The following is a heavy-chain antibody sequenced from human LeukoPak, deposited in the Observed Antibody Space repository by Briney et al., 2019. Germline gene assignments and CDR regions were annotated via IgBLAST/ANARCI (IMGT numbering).Heavy chain of an antibody. CDR1: GYTFTSYD. V-gene: IGHV1-8*01. Sequence: GASVKVSCKASGYTFTSYDINWVRQATGQGLEWMGWMNPNSGNTGYAQKFQGRVTMTRNTSISTAYMELSSLRSEDTAVYYCAVAATPNYYYYYYYMDVWGKGTTVTVSS. CDR3: AVAATPNYYYYYYYMDV. CDR2: MNPNSGNT. J-gene: IGHJ6*03. D-gene: IGHD2-15*01.